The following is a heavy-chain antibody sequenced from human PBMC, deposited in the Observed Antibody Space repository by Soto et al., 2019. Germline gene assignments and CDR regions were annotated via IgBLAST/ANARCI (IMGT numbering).Heavy chain of an antibody. CDR2: ISYSGST. CDR3: ATMGTPATGLYFFDY. V-gene: IGHV4-30-4*01. D-gene: IGHD2-15*01. Sequence: QVQLQESGPGLVKPSQTLSLTCTVSGGSISSGNYYWSWIRQPPGKGLEWIGFISYSGSTYYSTSLKTRVNISVDTSKSQFSLNLSFVTAAHTAVYYCATMGTPATGLYFFDYWGQGSLVTVSS. CDR1: GGSISSGNYY. J-gene: IGHJ4*02.